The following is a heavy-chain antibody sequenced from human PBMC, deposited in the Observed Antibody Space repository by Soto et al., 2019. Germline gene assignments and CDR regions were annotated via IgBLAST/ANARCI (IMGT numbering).Heavy chain of an antibody. V-gene: IGHV4-31*03. CDR1: GGSISSGGYY. CDR2: IYYSGST. D-gene: IGHD3-10*01. J-gene: IGHJ6*02. CDR3: ARDYYGSGSYSFYYYGMDV. Sequence: QVQLQESGPGLVKPSQTLSLTCTVSGGSISSGGYYWSWIRQHPGKGLEWIGYIYYSGSTYYNPSLESRVTISVDTAKNQFSLNLSSVTGADTAVYYCARDYYGSGSYSFYYYGMDVWGQGTTVTVSS.